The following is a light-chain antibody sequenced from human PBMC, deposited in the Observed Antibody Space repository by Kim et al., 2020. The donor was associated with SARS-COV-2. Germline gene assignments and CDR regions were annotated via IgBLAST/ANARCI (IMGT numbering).Light chain of an antibody. CDR2: DAS. J-gene: IGKJ5*01. Sequence: SLSPGERATLSCRASQSVSSYLAWFQQKPGQSPRLLTYDASNRANGIPARFSGSGSGTDFTLTISSLEAEDFAVYYCQQRSKWPLTFGQGTRLEIK. CDR3: QQRSKWPLT. V-gene: IGKV3-11*01. CDR1: QSVSSY.